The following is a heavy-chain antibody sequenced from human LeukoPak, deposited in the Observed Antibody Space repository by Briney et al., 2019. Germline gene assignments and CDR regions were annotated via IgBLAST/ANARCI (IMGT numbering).Heavy chain of an antibody. Sequence: RASVKVSCKASGYTFTGYYMHWVRQAPGQGLEWMGWINPNSGGTRYAQKFQSGVTLTRDTSISTAYMELSRLRSDDTAVYYCARSANDFWSGSALTDWGQGTLVTVSS. V-gene: IGHV1-2*02. D-gene: IGHD3-3*01. CDR1: GYTFTGYY. CDR3: ARSANDFWSGSALTD. J-gene: IGHJ4*02. CDR2: INPNSGGT.